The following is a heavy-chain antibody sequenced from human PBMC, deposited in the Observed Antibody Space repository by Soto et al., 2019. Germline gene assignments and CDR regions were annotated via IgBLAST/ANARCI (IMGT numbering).Heavy chain of an antibody. J-gene: IGHJ3*02. V-gene: IGHV3-9*01. CDR3: VKDIEENQLLYDAFDI. CDR2: ISYNSGSI. D-gene: IGHD2-2*01. CDR1: GFRFDDYA. Sequence: EVQLVESGGGLVQPGRSLRLSCAASGFRFDDYAMHWVRRAPGKGLEWVSGISYNSGSIGYADSVKGRFTISRDTAKNSLYLQMNSLRAEDTALYYCVKDIEENQLLYDAFDIWGQGTMVTVSS.